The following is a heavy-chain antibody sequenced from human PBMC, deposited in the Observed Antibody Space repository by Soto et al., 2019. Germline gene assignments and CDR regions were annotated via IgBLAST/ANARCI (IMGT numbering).Heavy chain of an antibody. CDR3: ARESRMDTAMAPNDY. D-gene: IGHD5-18*01. CDR1: GYTFTSYG. V-gene: IGHV1-18*01. J-gene: IGHJ4*02. Sequence: ASVKVSCKSSGYTFTSYGISWVRQAPGQGLEWMGWISAYNGNTNYTQKLQGRVTMTTDTSTSTAYMELRSLRSDDTAVYYCARESRMDTAMAPNDYWGQGTLVTVSS. CDR2: ISAYNGNT.